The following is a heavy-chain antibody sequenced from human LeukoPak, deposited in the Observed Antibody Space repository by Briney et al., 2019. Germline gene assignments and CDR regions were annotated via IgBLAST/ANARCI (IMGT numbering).Heavy chain of an antibody. CDR3: ARWALKSAFDI. J-gene: IGHJ3*02. Sequence: SETLSLTCTVSGGSISSSSYYWGWIRQPPGKGLEWIGSIYYSGSTYYNPSLKSRVTISVDTSKNQFSLKLSSVTAADTAVYYCARWALKSAFDIWGQGTMVTVSS. CDR2: IYYSGST. CDR1: GGSISSSSYY. V-gene: IGHV4-39*01.